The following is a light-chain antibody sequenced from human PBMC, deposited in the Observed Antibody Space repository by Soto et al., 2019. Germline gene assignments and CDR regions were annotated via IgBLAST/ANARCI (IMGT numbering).Light chain of an antibody. CDR3: SSYTSSSTLI. Sequence: QSALTQPASVSGSPGQSITISCTGTSSDVVGYDYVSWYQHHPGKAPKLMIYDVTNRPSGVSIRFSGSKSGNTASLTISGLQAEDEADYYCSSYTSSSTLIFGTGTKVTVL. CDR1: SSDVVGYDY. CDR2: DVT. J-gene: IGLJ1*01. V-gene: IGLV2-14*03.